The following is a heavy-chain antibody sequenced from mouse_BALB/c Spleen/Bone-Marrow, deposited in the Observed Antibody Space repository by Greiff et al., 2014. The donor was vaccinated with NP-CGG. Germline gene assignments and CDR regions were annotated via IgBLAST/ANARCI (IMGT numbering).Heavy chain of an antibody. J-gene: IGHJ2*01. Sequence: VQLQQSGPGLVKPSQSLSLTCTVTGYSITNDYAWNWLRQFPGNKLEWMGYISYSGSTSYNPSLKSRISITRDTSKNQFFLQLNSVTNEDTATYYGARYDYGGVDYWGQGTTLTVSS. CDR3: ARYDYGGVDY. V-gene: IGHV3-2*02. CDR1: GYSITNDYA. D-gene: IGHD2-4*01. CDR2: ISYSGST.